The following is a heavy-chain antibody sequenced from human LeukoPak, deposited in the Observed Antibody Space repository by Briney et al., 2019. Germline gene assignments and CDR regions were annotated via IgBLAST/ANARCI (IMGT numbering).Heavy chain of an antibody. CDR3: AKQSFRMVNYFDY. J-gene: IGHJ4*02. V-gene: IGHV3-30*18. CDR1: GFTFSSYG. D-gene: IGHD3-16*02. CDR2: IAYHGGAE. Sequence: GSLRLSCAASGFTFSSYGMHWVRQAPGKGLEWVAVIAYHGGAEYYADSVKGRFTISRDNSKNTVDLQLNSLRAEDSAVYYCAKQSFRMVNYFDYWGQGTLVTVSS.